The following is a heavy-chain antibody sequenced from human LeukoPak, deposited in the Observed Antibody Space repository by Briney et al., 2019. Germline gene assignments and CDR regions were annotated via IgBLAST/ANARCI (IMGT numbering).Heavy chain of an antibody. Sequence: GGSLRLSCAASGFTFSNAWMIWVRQAPGKGLEWVGRIKSKTEGATTDYAAPVKGRFTISRDDSKNTLYLQMNSLKTEDTDVYYCTTGSFVEATFRCWGQGTLVTVSS. D-gene: IGHD1-26*01. V-gene: IGHV3-15*01. J-gene: IGHJ4*02. CDR3: TTGSFVEATFRC. CDR2: IKSKTEGATT. CDR1: GFTFSNAW.